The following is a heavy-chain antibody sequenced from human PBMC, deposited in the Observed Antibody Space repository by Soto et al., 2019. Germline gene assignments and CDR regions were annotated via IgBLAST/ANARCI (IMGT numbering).Heavy chain of an antibody. CDR1: GYTFTSYG. J-gene: IGHJ5*02. D-gene: IGHD2-15*01. Sequence: ASVKVSCKASGYTFTSYGISWVRQAPGQGLEWMGWISAYNGNTNYAQKLQGRVTMTTDTSTSTAYMELRSLRSDDTAVYYCARDQGPRYWIRGHCVFGWFDPWGQGTLVTVSS. V-gene: IGHV1-18*01. CDR2: ISAYNGNT. CDR3: ARDQGPRYWIRGHCVFGWFDP.